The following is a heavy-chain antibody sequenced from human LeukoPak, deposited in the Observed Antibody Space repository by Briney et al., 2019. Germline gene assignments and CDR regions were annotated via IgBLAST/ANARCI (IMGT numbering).Heavy chain of an antibody. V-gene: IGHV3-30*04. CDR1: GFIFSSYP. J-gene: IGHJ4*02. Sequence: GGSLRLSCAASGFIFSSYPMHWLRQAPGRGLEWVGVISFDGRIKDYADSVKGRFTISRDDSKNTLYVHMNSLRSDDKAVYFCARDLFLGTPDFFDYWGQGTLVTVSS. D-gene: IGHD3-16*01. CDR2: ISFDGRIK. CDR3: ARDLFLGTPDFFDY.